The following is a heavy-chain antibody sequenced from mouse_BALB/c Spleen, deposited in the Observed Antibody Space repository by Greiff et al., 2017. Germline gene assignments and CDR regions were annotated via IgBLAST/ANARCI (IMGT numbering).Heavy chain of an antibody. D-gene: IGHD2-4*01. J-gene: IGHJ3*01. CDR2: ISSGGST. V-gene: IGHV5-6-5*01. CDR1: GFTFSSYA. CDR3: ARGDDYDVAWFAY. Sequence: EVQLQESGGGLVKPGGSLKLSCAASGFTFSSYAMSWVRQTPEKRLEWVASISSGGSTYYPDSVKGRFTISRDNARTILYLQMSSLRSEDTAMYYGARGDDYDVAWFAYWGQGTLVTVSA.